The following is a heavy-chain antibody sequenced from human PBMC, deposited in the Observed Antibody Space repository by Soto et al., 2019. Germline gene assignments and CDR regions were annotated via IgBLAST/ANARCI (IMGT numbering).Heavy chain of an antibody. CDR1: GYTFTSYS. Sequence: GASVKVSCKASGYTFTSYSMHWVRQAPGQRLEWMGWINAGNGNTKYSQKFQGRVTITRDTSASTAYMELSSLRSEDTAVYYCARRVSSGWYEADYWGQGTLVTVSS. V-gene: IGHV1-3*01. CDR3: ARRVSSGWYEADY. CDR2: INAGNGNT. J-gene: IGHJ4*02. D-gene: IGHD6-19*01.